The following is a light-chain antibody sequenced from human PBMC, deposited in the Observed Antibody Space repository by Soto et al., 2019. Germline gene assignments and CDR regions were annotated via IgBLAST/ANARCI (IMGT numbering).Light chain of an antibody. J-gene: IGKJ1*01. CDR2: GAS. CDR3: QRHNNWPPWT. V-gene: IGKV3-15*01. CDR1: QSVGSN. Sequence: DIEMTHSPATLSVPPGGRATLYYSASQSVGSNVAWYQQKPGQPPRLLIYGASTRAAGVPARFSGSGYGRQFSLTISSLQSEDFAISHCQRHNNWPPWTFGQGTKVDI.